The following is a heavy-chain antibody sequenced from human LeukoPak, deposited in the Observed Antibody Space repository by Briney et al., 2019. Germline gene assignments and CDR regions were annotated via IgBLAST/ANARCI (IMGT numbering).Heavy chain of an antibody. J-gene: IGHJ4*02. V-gene: IGHV1-46*01. CDR1: RYTFTSNY. D-gene: IGHD2-2*01. CDR2: IHPSVGNT. CDR3: ARDCSSTRCQGPVFDN. Sequence: ASVKVSCKASRYTFTSNYMHSVRQAPGQGLEWMGIIHPSVGNTNSAQTLQGGVDMTWDTSTSTVYMEQSSLRSEDTAIYYCARDCSSTRCQGPVFDNWGQGTLVTVSS.